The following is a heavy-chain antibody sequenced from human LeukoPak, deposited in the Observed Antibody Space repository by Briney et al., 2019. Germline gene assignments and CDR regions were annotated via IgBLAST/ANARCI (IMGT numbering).Heavy chain of an antibody. CDR2: INHSGST. CDR3: ARPEYDILTGYSFSYNWFDP. Sequence: SETLSLTCAVYGGSFSGYYWSWIRQPPGKGLEWIGEINHSGSTNYNPSLKSRVTISVDTSKNQSSLKLSSVTAADTAVYYCARPEYDILTGYSFSYNWFDPWGQGTLVTVSS. D-gene: IGHD3-9*01. CDR1: GGSFSGYY. V-gene: IGHV4-34*01. J-gene: IGHJ5*02.